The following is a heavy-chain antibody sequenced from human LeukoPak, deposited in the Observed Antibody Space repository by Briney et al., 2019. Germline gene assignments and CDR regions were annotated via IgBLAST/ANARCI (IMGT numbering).Heavy chain of an antibody. J-gene: IGHJ4*02. CDR3: AKGIPFDF. CDR2: VHHSGTT. Sequence: PSETLSLTCSVSFPVTNGFHWAWIRQPPGKGLEFMGYVHHSGTTYYNPSLNSRATISVGASKSQFSLRLTSVTAADTAVYFCAKGIPFDFWGQGRLVTVSS. V-gene: IGHV4-38-2*02. CDR1: FPVTNGFH. D-gene: IGHD2-2*02.